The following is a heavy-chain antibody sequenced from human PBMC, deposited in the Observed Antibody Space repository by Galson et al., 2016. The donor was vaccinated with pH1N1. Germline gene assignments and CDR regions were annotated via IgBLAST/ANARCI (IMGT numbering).Heavy chain of an antibody. CDR3: ARSYCSGIFCYDLYASDAY. J-gene: IGHJ4*02. D-gene: IGHD2-8*02. CDR1: GGSIRSSNW. CDR2: IYQTETT. V-gene: IGHV4-4*02. Sequence: SETLSLTCAVSGGSIRSSNWWSWVRQPPGKGLEWIGEIYQTETTKYSPSLKSRVTLSLDKSKNQFSLKLTSVTAADTAVYFCARSYCSGIFCYDLYASDAYWGQGILVTVSS.